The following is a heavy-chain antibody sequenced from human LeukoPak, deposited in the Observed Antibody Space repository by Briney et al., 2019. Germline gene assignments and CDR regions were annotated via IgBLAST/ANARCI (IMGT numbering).Heavy chain of an antibody. Sequence: KPSGTLSLTCAVSGGSISSSNWWSWVRQPPGKGLEWIGRIYTSGTTNYNPSLKSRVTMSVDTSKNQISLKLSSVTAADTAVYYCARGWRPEYFDYWGQGTLVTVSS. CDR1: GGSISSSNW. V-gene: IGHV4-4*02. CDR3: ARGWRPEYFDY. CDR2: IYTSGTT. J-gene: IGHJ4*02. D-gene: IGHD2-21*02.